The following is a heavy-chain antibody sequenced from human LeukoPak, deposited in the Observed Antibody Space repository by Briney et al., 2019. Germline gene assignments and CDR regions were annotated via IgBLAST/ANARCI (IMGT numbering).Heavy chain of an antibody. D-gene: IGHD1-7*01. CDR1: GGSISSYY. Sequence: PSETLSLTCTVSGGSISSYYWSWIRQPPGKGLEWIGYIYYSGSTNYNPSLKSRVTISVDTSKNQFPLKLSSVTAADTAVYYCARGTSSDAFDIWGQGTMVTVSS. CDR2: IYYSGST. J-gene: IGHJ3*02. CDR3: ARGTSSDAFDI. V-gene: IGHV4-59*01.